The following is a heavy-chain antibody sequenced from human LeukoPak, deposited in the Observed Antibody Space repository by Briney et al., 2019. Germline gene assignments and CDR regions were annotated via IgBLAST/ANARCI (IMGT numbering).Heavy chain of an antibody. Sequence: GGSLRLSRAASGFTFSSYNMSWVRQAPGKGLEWVGRIKSKTDGGTTDHAAPVKGRFTISRDDSKNTLFLQMNSLKIEDTAVYYCTTDRFDWGQGTLVTVSS. CDR1: GFTFSSYN. V-gene: IGHV3-15*01. D-gene: IGHD3-16*01. CDR3: TTDRFD. CDR2: IKSKTDGGTT. J-gene: IGHJ4*02.